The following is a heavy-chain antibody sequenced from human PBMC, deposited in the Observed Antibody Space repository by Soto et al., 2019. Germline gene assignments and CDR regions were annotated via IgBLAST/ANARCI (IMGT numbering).Heavy chain of an antibody. V-gene: IGHV3-23*01. D-gene: IGHD6-13*01. CDR2: ISNRGSDT. Sequence: GGSLRLSCAGSGFTFINYAMTWVRQAPGKGLEWVSSISNRGSDTYYVDSVKGRFTISRDNSKNTLYLQMNSLRAEDTAVYYCAKDTSSSSWYFWGQGTLVTVPS. J-gene: IGHJ4*02. CDR3: AKDTSSSSWYF. CDR1: GFTFINYA.